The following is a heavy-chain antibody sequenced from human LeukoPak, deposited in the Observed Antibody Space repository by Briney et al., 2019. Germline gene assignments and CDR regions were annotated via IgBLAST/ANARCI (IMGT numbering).Heavy chain of an antibody. Sequence: ASVRVSCKASGYTFTGYYMHWVRQAPGQGLEWMGWINPNSGGTNYAQKLQGRVTMTTDTSTSTAYMELRSLRSDDTAVYYCARVIRGSYYGIDYWGQGTLVTVSS. CDR1: GYTFTGYY. V-gene: IGHV1-2*02. CDR2: INPNSGGT. D-gene: IGHD1-26*01. J-gene: IGHJ4*02. CDR3: ARVIRGSYYGIDY.